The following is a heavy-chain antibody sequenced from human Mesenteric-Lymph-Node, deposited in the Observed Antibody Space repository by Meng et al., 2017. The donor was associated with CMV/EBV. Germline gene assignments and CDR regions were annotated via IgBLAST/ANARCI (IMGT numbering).Heavy chain of an antibody. Sequence: GGSLRLSCAASGFTFSSYGMHWVRQAPGKGLEWVAFIRYDGSNKYYADSVKGRFTISRENAKNTLYLEMNSLRADDTAVYYCARGAVGDYWGQGTLVTVSS. CDR3: ARGAVGDY. CDR2: IRYDGSNK. J-gene: IGHJ4*02. V-gene: IGHV3-30*02. D-gene: IGHD4-23*01. CDR1: GFTFSSYG.